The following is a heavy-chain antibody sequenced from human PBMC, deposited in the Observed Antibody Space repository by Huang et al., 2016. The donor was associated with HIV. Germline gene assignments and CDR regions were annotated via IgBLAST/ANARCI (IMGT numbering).Heavy chain of an antibody. CDR1: GDFISSTNYY. CDR3: ASQHIGAAATWF. D-gene: IGHD6-13*01. CDR2: VYQSGST. V-gene: IGHV4-39*01. J-gene: IGHJ4*02. Sequence: QLQLQESGPGQVKPSETLSLTCTVSGDFISSTNYYWGWIRQSPGKGLEGVGSVYQSGSTNYNPSRKSRVTLSVDTSRNQFSLRLNSVTAADTAVYYCASQHIGAAATWFWGRGTQVAVSS.